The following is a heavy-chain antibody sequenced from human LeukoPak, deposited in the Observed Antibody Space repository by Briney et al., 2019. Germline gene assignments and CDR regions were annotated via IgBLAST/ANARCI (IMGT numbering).Heavy chain of an antibody. CDR2: IYHSGST. CDR1: GGSISSSNW. D-gene: IGHD6-19*01. J-gene: IGHJ4*02. V-gene: IGHV4-4*02. Sequence: SETLSLTCAVSGGSISSSNWWSWVRQPPGKGLEWIGEIYHSGSTNYDPSLKSRVTISVDKSKNQFPLKLSSVTAADTAVYYCATQGAVAGTFNYWGQGTLVTVSS. CDR3: ATQGAVAGTFNY.